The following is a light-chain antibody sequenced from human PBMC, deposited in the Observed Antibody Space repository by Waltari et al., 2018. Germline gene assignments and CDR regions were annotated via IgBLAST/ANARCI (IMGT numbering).Light chain of an antibody. CDR2: EVT. CDR3: WSYNDGPYV. CDR1: SSDVGTYNL. J-gene: IGLJ1*01. Sequence: QSALTQPASVSGSPGQSITISCTGTSSDVGTYNLVSWYQQHPGKAPKLMIYEVTKRPSGVSSRFSASRSGNTASLTISGLQAEDEADYYCWSYNDGPYVFGTGTKVTVL. V-gene: IGLV2-23*02.